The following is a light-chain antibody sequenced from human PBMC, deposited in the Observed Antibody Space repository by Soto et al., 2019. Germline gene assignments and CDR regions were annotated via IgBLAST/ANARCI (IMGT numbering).Light chain of an antibody. CDR2: SDN. J-gene: IGLJ2*01. CDR3: ATWDDSLNGPV. CDR1: SSNIGSNT. Sequence: QSVLTQPPSASGTPGQRVTISCSGSSSNIGSNTVNWYQQRPGTAPKLLMYSDNQRPSGVPDRFSGSKSGTSASLAISGLQSEDEADYYCATWDDSLNGPVFGGGTKVTVL. V-gene: IGLV1-44*01.